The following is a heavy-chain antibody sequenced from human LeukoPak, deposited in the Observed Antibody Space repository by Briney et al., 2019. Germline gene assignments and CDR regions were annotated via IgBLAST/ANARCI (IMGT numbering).Heavy chain of an antibody. Sequence: GGSLRLSCAASGFTFSDYYMSWIRQAPGKGLEWVSYISSSGSTIYYADSVKGRFTISRDNAKNSLYLQMNSLRAEDTAVYYCASNPPRRSTVPQNDAFDIWGQGTMVTVSS. CDR2: ISSSGSTI. J-gene: IGHJ3*02. CDR1: GFTFSDYY. D-gene: IGHD2-2*01. V-gene: IGHV3-11*04. CDR3: ASNPPRRSTVPQNDAFDI.